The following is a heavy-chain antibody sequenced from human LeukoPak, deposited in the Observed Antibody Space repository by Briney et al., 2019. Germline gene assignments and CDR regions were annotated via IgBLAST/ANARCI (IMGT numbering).Heavy chain of an antibody. V-gene: IGHV3-30-3*01. CDR1: GFTFSSYA. Sequence: PGGSLRLSCAASGFTFSSYAMHWVRQAPGKGLEWVAVISYDGSNKYYADSVKGRFTISRDNSKNTLYLQMNSLRAEDTAVYYCARDPIAAAGKGGLDYWGQGTLVTVSS. CDR3: ARDPIAAAGKGGLDY. CDR2: ISYDGSNK. D-gene: IGHD6-13*01. J-gene: IGHJ4*02.